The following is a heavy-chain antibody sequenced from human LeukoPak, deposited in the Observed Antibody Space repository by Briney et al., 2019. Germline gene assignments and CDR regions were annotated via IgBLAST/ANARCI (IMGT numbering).Heavy chain of an antibody. CDR2: IIPIFGTA. Sequence: ASVKVFCKASGGTFSSYAISWVRQAPGQGLEWMGGIIPIFGTANYAQKFQGRVTITADESTSTAYMELSSLRSEDTAVYYCAREGELYDFWSGYTRYFDYWGQGTLVTVSS. D-gene: IGHD3-3*01. V-gene: IGHV1-69*13. J-gene: IGHJ4*02. CDR1: GGTFSSYA. CDR3: AREGELYDFWSGYTRYFDY.